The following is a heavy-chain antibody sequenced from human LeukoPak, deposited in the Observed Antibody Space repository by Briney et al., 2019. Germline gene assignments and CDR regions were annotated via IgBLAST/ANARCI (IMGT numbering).Heavy chain of an antibody. CDR3: AKDFEGSRSYHCPFDY. J-gene: IGHJ4*02. Sequence: GGSLRLSCAASGFTFSSYNMNWVRQAPGQGLEWVSSITSGSSYIYYADSVKGRFTISRDNSKNTLFLQMNSLRAEDTALYFCAKDFEGSRSYHCPFDYWGQETLVTVSS. CDR1: GFTFSSYN. V-gene: IGHV3-21*04. D-gene: IGHD3-10*01. CDR2: ITSGSSYI.